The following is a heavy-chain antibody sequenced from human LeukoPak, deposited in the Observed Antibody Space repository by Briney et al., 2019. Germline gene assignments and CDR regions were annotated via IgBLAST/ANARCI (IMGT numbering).Heavy chain of an antibody. Sequence: GESLKISCTGSGYSFINYWIGWVRQMPGKGLECMGIIYPGDSDTRYSPSFQGQVTISADKSISTAYLQWSSLKASDTAMYYCARAQPSSGCSYWGQGTPVTVSS. CDR3: ARAQPSSGCSY. J-gene: IGHJ4*02. CDR2: IYPGDSDT. V-gene: IGHV5-51*01. CDR1: GYSFINYW. D-gene: IGHD6-19*01.